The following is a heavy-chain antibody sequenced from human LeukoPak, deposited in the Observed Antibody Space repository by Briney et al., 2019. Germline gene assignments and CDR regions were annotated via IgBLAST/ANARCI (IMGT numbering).Heavy chain of an antibody. CDR2: IYYSGST. CDR3: ARSGYNWNDY. V-gene: IGHV4-39*01. D-gene: IGHD1-20*01. CDR1: GGSISSSSYY. J-gene: IGHJ4*02. Sequence: SETLSLTCTVSGGSISSSSYYWGWIRQPPGKGLEWIGSIYYSGSTYYNPSLKSRVTISVDTSKNQFSLKLSSVTAADTAVYYCARSGYNWNDYWGQGTLVTVSS.